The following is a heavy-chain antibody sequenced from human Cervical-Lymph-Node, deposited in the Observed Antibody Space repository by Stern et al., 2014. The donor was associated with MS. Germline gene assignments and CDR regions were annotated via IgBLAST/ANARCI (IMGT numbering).Heavy chain of an antibody. J-gene: IGHJ4*02. CDR2: ISYSGST. CDR3: ARIEQQALGY. CDR1: GGSVSSAYHY. Sequence: QVQLQESGPGLVKSSETLSLTCAVSGGSVSSAYHYWSWIRQPPGKGLEWIGFISYSGSTNYNPSLRSRVTISLDTSKNQFSLRLSSVTAADTGVYYCARIEQQALGYWGQGTLVTVSS. D-gene: IGHD3-16*01. V-gene: IGHV4-61*01.